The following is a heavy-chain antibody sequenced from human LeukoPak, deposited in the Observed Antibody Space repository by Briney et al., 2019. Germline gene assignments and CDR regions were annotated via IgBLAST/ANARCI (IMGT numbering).Heavy chain of an antibody. J-gene: IGHJ2*01. CDR1: GFTFSRYG. CDR2: IWSDGTNK. D-gene: IGHD2-15*01. CDR3: ARDRAAPTWFFDL. V-gene: IGHV3-33*01. Sequence: GGSLRLSCAASGFTFSRYGMHWVRQAPGKGLEWVAVIWSDGTNKYYADSVKGRFTISRDNSQNTLYLQMNSLRAEDTAVYYCARDRAAPTWFFDLWGRGTLVLVSS.